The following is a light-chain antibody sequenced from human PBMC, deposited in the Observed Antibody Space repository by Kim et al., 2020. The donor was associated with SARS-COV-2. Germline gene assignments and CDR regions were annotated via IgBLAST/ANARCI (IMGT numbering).Light chain of an antibody. V-gene: IGLV3-21*04. CDR3: QVWDIDVV. J-gene: IGLJ2*01. CDR1: NIGSKS. CDR2: YDS. Sequence: SYELTQPPSVSVAPGKTARITCGGNNIGSKSVHWYQQKPGQAPVLVIYYDSDRPSGIPERFSGSNSGNTATLTISRVEAGDEADYYCQVWDIDVVFGGGTKVTVL.